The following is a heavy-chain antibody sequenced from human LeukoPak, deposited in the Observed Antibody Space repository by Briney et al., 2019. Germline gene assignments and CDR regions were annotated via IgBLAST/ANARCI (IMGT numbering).Heavy chain of an antibody. Sequence: ASVKVSCKASGYTFSGYFMHWVRQAPGQGLEWMGWINPNSGGTNYAQKFQGRVTMTRDTSISTACMELSRLRFDDTAVYYCASGSSYDSSGRGFDYWGQGTLVTVSS. D-gene: IGHD3-22*01. V-gene: IGHV1-2*02. CDR2: INPNSGGT. CDR3: ASGSSYDSSGRGFDY. CDR1: GYTFSGYF. J-gene: IGHJ4*02.